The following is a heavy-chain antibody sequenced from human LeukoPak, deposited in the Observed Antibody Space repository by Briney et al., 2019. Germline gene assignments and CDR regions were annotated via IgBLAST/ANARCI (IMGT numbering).Heavy chain of an antibody. CDR3: ARQTATYVLDY. V-gene: IGHV3-33*01. J-gene: IGHJ4*02. D-gene: IGHD3-16*01. CDR2: IWHDGSNK. CDR1: GFTFSNYG. Sequence: GGSLRLSCAASGFTFSNYGIHWVRQAPGKGLEWVGVIWHDGSNKYYGDSVKGRFTISRDNSKNTLYLQMSSLRVEDTAVYYCARQTATYVLDYWGQGTLVTVSS.